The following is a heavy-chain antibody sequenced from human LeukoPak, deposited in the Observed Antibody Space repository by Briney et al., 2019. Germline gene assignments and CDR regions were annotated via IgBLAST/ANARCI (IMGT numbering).Heavy chain of an antibody. CDR3: AGHHPRNTVDF. CDR1: GGSISSYY. J-gene: IGHJ4*02. CDR2: ISDIGSI. D-gene: IGHD2/OR15-2a*01. V-gene: IGHV4-59*08. Sequence: SETLSLTCTVSGGSISSYYWSWIRQPPVNRLEWIAYISDIGSINDNPSLKSRVTISLDTSKNQFSLKLSSVTAADTAVYYCAGHHPRNTVDFWGQGTLVTVSS.